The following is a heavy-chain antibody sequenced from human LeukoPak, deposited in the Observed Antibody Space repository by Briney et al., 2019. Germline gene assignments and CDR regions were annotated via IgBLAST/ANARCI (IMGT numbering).Heavy chain of an antibody. CDR3: AKTVPAADY. J-gene: IGHJ4*02. Sequence: GGSLRLSCAASGFTFSHYAMSWVRQAPGKGLEWVSAISGSGDGTYYAGPVKGRFTISRDNSKNTLYLQMNSLRAEDTAVYYCAKTVPAADYWGQGILVTVSS. V-gene: IGHV3-23*01. CDR2: ISGSGDGT. CDR1: GFTFSHYA. D-gene: IGHD2-2*01.